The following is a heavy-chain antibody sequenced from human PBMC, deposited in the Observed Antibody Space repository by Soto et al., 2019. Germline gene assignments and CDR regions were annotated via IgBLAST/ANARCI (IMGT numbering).Heavy chain of an antibody. CDR3: ARGASMVRRHPFDY. CDR1: GGSISSGGYY. V-gene: IGHV4-31*03. J-gene: IGHJ4*02. D-gene: IGHD3-10*01. CDR2: IYYSGST. Sequence: PSETLSLTCTVSGGSISSGGYYWSWIRQHPGKGLEWIGYIYYSGSTYYNPSLKSRVTISVDTSKNQFSLKLSSVTAADTAVYYCARGASMVRRHPFDYWGQGTLVTVSS.